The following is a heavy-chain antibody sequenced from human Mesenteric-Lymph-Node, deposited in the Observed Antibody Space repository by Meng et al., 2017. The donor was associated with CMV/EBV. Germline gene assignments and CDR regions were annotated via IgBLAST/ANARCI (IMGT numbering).Heavy chain of an antibody. J-gene: IGHJ4*02. D-gene: IGHD6-13*01. CDR3: ARHLVIPGYSSSFDY. CDR2: IYYSGST. CDR1: GGSISSSSYY. Sequence: SETLSLTCTVSGGSISSSSYYWGWIRQPPGKGLEWIGSIYYSGSTYYNPSLKSRVTISVDTSKNQFSLKLSSVTAADTAVYYCARHLVIPGYSSSFDYWGQGTLVTVSS. V-gene: IGHV4-39*01.